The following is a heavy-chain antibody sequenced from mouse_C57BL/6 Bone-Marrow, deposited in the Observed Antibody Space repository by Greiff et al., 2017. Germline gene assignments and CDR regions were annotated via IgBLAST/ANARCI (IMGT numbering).Heavy chain of an antibody. CDR3: AIN. Sequence: KLVESGGDLVKPGGSLKLSCAASGFTFSSYGMSWVRQTPDKRLEWVATISSGGSYTYYPDSVKGRFTISRDNAKNTLYLQMSSLKSEDTAMYYCAINWGKGTTLTVSS. CDR1: GFTFSSYG. CDR2: ISSGGSYT. J-gene: IGHJ2*01. V-gene: IGHV5-6*02.